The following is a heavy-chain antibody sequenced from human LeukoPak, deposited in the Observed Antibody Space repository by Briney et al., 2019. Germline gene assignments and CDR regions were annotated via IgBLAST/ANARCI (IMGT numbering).Heavy chain of an antibody. Sequence: SVKVSCKASGCTFSSYAISGVRQAPGQGLEWMGGIIPIFGTTNYAQKFQDRVTITADKSTSTAYMELSSLRSEDTAVYYCARVVGLTGYSSSWYSGYYYYMDVWGKGTTVTVSS. D-gene: IGHD6-13*01. J-gene: IGHJ6*03. V-gene: IGHV1-69*06. CDR1: GCTFSSYA. CDR2: IIPIFGTT. CDR3: ARVVGLTGYSSSWYSGYYYYMDV.